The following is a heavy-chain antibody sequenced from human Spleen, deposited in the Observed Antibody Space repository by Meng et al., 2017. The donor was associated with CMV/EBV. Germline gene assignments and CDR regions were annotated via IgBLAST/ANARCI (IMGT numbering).Heavy chain of an antibody. Sequence: GESLKISCAVFGFTFSRYDMHWVRQASGKGLEWVSPIGTAGDTNYAGPVKGQFTISRENAKKSLYLQMNSLRAGDTARYYCAKSYDSSGYFEGGFDSWGQGTPVTVSS. CDR2: IGTAGDT. V-gene: IGHV3-13*03. CDR1: GFTFSRYD. J-gene: IGHJ4*02. CDR3: AKSYDSSGYFEGGFDS. D-gene: IGHD3-22*01.